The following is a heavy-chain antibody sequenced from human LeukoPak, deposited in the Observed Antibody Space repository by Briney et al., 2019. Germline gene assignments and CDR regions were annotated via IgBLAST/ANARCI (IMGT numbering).Heavy chain of an antibody. Sequence: GGSLRLSCAASGFTFISYGMHWVRQAPGKGLEWVAFIRYDGSNKYYADSVKGRFTISRDISKNTLYLQMSSLRAEDTAVYYCARRAGGYSHPYDYWGQGVLVTVSS. CDR2: IRYDGSNK. V-gene: IGHV3-30*02. D-gene: IGHD4-23*01. J-gene: IGHJ4*02. CDR3: ARRAGGYSHPYDY. CDR1: GFTFISYG.